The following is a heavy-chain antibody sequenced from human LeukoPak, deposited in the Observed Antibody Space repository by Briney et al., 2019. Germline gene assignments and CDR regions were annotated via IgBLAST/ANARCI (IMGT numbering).Heavy chain of an antibody. CDR1: GGSISSYY. CDR2: ITPSGST. V-gene: IGHV4-34*01. CDR3: ASSFYYDSRDY. Sequence: SETLSLTCSVSGGSISSYYWSWIRQPPGKGLEWIGEITPSGSTNYSPSLKSRVSISIDTSKKKLSLRLTSVTAADSAVYYCASSFYYDSRDYWGQGTLVTVSS. D-gene: IGHD3-22*01. J-gene: IGHJ4*02.